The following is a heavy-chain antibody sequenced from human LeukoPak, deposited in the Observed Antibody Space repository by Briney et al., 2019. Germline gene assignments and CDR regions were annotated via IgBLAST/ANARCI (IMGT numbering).Heavy chain of an antibody. D-gene: IGHD6-13*01. Sequence: PGGSLRLSCAASGFTFSGYAMHWVRQAPGKGLEWVIVISDDGRSVFYADSVKGRFTISRDNAKNTLYLQMNSLRAEDTAVDYCARDVAAAMDVWGKGTTVTVSS. J-gene: IGHJ6*04. CDR2: ISDDGRSV. CDR1: GFTFSGYA. CDR3: ARDVAAAMDV. V-gene: IGHV3-30*07.